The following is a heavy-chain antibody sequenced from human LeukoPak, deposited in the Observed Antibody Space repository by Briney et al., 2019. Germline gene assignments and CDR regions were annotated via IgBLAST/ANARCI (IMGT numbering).Heavy chain of an antibody. CDR2: INPSGGST. V-gene: IGHV1-46*01. CDR1: GYTFTSYY. CDR3: ARASRTTVVKDAFDI. J-gene: IGHJ3*02. Sequence: GASVKVSCKASGYTFTSYYMHWVRQAPGQGLEWMGIINPSGGSTSYAQKFQGGVTMTRDTSTSTVYMELSSLRSEDTAVYYCARASRTTVVKDAFDIWGQGTMVTVSS. D-gene: IGHD4-23*01.